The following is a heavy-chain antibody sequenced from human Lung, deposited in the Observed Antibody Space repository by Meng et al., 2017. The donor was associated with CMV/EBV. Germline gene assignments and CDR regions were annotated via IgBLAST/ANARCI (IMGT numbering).Heavy chain of an antibody. CDR3: ARDGAPHYDFWTDYFHSFLHP. CDR1: GYTFTSYG. J-gene: IGHJ5*02. Sequence: ASVKVSXKASGYTFTSYGINWVRQAPGQGPEWMGWISAYNHNTNYAQNFQGRVTMTTDTSTSTAYMELRSLKSDDTAVYFCARDGAPHYDFWTDYFHSFLHPWGQGXPVTVSS. D-gene: IGHD3-3*01. V-gene: IGHV1-18*01. CDR2: ISAYNHNT.